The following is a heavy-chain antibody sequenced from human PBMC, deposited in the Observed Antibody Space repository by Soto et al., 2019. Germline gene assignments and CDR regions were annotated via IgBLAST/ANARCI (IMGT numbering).Heavy chain of an antibody. J-gene: IGHJ4*02. Sequence: QVQLVESGGGVVQPGRSLRLSCAASGFTFSSYGMHWVRQAPGKGLEWVAVISYDGSNKYYADSVKGRFTISRDNSKNTLYLQMNSLRAEDTAVYYCAKDQYSGYDSWGQGTLVTVSS. CDR1: GFTFSSYG. CDR3: AKDQYSGYDS. D-gene: IGHD5-12*01. CDR2: ISYDGSNK. V-gene: IGHV3-30*18.